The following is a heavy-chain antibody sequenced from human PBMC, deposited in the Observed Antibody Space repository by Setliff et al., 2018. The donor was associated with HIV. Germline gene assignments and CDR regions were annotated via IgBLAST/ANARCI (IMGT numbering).Heavy chain of an antibody. D-gene: IGHD3-22*01. CDR3: ARRGNYYDTGGSNYFDY. Sequence: SETLSLTCTVSGGSVSSGSYFWSWIRQPPGKGLEWIGYIYSSGSTNYNPSLKSRVTISVDTSKNEFSLKLSSVTAADTAIYYCARRGNYYDTGGSNYFDYWGQGTLVTSPQ. V-gene: IGHV4-61*01. CDR1: GGSVSSGSYF. J-gene: IGHJ4*02. CDR2: IYSSGST.